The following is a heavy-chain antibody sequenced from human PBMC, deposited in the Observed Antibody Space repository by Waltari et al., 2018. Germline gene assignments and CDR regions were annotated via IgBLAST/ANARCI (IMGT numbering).Heavy chain of an antibody. CDR1: GFTFGVHS. D-gene: IGHD6-19*01. CDR3: ATEPAPGAGINY. V-gene: IGHV3-48*01. J-gene: IGHJ4*02. CDR2: ISASSAAI. Sequence: EVQLVASGGGLVQPGGSLRLSCAGSGFTFGVHSMHWIRQAPGKGLEWVSYISASSAAIYYADSVKGRFTISRDNAKNLLFLQMSNLGAEDMAVYYCATEPAPGAGINYWGQGILVTVSS.